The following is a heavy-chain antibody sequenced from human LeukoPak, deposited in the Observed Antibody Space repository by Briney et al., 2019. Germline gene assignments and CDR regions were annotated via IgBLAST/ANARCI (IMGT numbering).Heavy chain of an antibody. CDR3: ARSMSSEDFDY. V-gene: IGHV4-59*01. CDR1: GDSINGYY. CDR2: IYSGGST. J-gene: IGHJ4*02. D-gene: IGHD6-19*01. Sequence: SETLSLTCTVSGDSINGYYWSWIRQPPGKGLEWIGFIYSGGSTNYNPSLKSRVTISVDTSKDQFALRVNSVTAADTAVYYCARSMSSEDFDYWGQGTLVTVSS.